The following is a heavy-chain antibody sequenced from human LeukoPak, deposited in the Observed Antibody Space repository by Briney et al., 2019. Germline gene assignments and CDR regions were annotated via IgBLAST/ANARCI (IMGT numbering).Heavy chain of an antibody. D-gene: IGHD1-26*01. Sequence: ASVKVSCKASGYTFTSYGISWVRQAPGQGLEWMGWISAYNGNTNYAQKLQGRVTMTTDTSTSTAYMELRSLRSDDTAVYYCARKPLTQWELLPYFDYWGQGTLVTVSS. CDR3: ARKPLTQWELLPYFDY. V-gene: IGHV1-18*01. CDR2: ISAYNGNT. J-gene: IGHJ4*02. CDR1: GYTFTSYG.